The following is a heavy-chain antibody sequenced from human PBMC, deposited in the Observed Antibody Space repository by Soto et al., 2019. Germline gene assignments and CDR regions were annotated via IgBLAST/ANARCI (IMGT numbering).Heavy chain of an antibody. CDR3: AMVLWFGEWTDAFAI. D-gene: IGHD3-10*01. CDR2: IWFDGSNK. J-gene: IGHJ3*02. CDR1: GFTFRSYG. V-gene: IGHV3-33*01. Sequence: QVQLVESGGGVVQPGRSLRLSCAASGFTFRSYGMHWVRQAPGKGLEWVAVIWFDGSNKYYADSVKGRFTISRDNSKNPLYMQMNSLRAEDTAVYYCAMVLWFGEWTDAFAIWGQGTLVTVSS.